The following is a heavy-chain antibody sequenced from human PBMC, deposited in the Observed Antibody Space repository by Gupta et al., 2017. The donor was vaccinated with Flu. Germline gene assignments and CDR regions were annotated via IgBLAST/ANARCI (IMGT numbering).Heavy chain of an antibody. D-gene: IGHD6-13*01. CDR2: ISTYNDNT. Sequence: QVQLVQSGAEAKTPGASVKVSCETSGYSFTDSGISWARQAPGQGLEWMGWISTYNDNTKYVQKFQGRLTMTTDTSTSTVYMELRSLRSDDTAVYFCARWQLLVGAFDVWGQGTLVTVTS. CDR1: GYSFTDSG. CDR3: ARWQLLVGAFDV. J-gene: IGHJ3*01. V-gene: IGHV1-18*01.